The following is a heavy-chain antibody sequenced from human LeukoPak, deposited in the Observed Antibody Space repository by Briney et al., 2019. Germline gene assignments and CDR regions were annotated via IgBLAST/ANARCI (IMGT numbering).Heavy chain of an antibody. D-gene: IGHD3-9*01. V-gene: IGHV1-2*02. CDR2: INPNSGGT. Sequence: ASVTVSCTASGYTFTGYYMHWVRQAPGQGLEWMGWINPNSGGTNYAQKFQGRVTMTRDTSISTAYMELSRLRSDDTAVYYCARDPDIRYFDWLLDGYGWFDPGGQGTLVSVSS. J-gene: IGHJ5*02. CDR1: GYTFTGYY. CDR3: ARDPDIRYFDWLLDGYGWFDP.